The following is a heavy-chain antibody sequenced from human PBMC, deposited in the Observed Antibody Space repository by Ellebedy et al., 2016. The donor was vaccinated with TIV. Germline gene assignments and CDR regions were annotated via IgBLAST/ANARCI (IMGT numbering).Heavy chain of an antibody. CDR1: GFTFSDFG. CDR2: IQYDGTNK. Sequence: GESLKISCAASGFTFSDFGMHWVRQAPGKGLEWVTFIQYDGTNKYYTDSENGRFTISRDNSKNTLYLAMNSLRVEDTAVYYCAKDQIDYWGQGTLVTVSS. CDR3: AKDQIDY. J-gene: IGHJ4*02. V-gene: IGHV3-30*02.